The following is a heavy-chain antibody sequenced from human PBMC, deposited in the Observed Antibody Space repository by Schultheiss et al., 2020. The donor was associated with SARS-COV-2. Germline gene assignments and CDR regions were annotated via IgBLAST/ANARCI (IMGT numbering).Heavy chain of an antibody. CDR2: IYYSGST. J-gene: IGHJ3*02. Sequence: LRLSCTVSGGSISSGGYYWSWIRQHPGKGLEWIGYIYYSGSTYYNPSLKSRVTISVDTSKNQFSLKLSSVTAADTAVYYCARGFGAGPFDIWGQGTTVTVSS. V-gene: IGHV4-31*03. CDR1: GGSISSGGYY. D-gene: IGHD3-10*01. CDR3: ARGFGAGPFDI.